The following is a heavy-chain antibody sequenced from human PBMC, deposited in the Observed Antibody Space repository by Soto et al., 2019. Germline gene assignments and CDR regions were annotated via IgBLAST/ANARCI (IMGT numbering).Heavy chain of an antibody. J-gene: IGHJ4*02. D-gene: IGHD3-22*01. Sequence: LRLSCAASGFTFSSYAMHWVRQAPGKGLEWVAVISYDGSNKYYADSVKGRFTISRDNSKNTLYLQMNSLRAEDTAVYYCARASTYYYDSSGYYPAVVFDYWGQGTLVTVSS. CDR1: GFTFSSYA. V-gene: IGHV3-30-3*01. CDR3: ARASTYYYDSSGYYPAVVFDY. CDR2: ISYDGSNK.